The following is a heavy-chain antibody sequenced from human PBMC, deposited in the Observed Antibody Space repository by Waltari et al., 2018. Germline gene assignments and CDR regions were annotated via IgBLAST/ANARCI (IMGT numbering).Heavy chain of an antibody. CDR1: GGSISSSSYY. CDR2: IYYSGST. D-gene: IGHD1-26*01. V-gene: IGHV4-39*01. CDR3: ASLYSGSYSAFDI. Sequence: QLQLQESGPGLVKPSETLSLTCTVSGGSISSSSYYWGWIRQPPGTGLEWIGSIYYSGSTYYTPSLKGRVTISVDTSTNQVSLKLSSVTAADTAVYYCASLYSGSYSAFDIWGQGTMVTVSS. J-gene: IGHJ3*02.